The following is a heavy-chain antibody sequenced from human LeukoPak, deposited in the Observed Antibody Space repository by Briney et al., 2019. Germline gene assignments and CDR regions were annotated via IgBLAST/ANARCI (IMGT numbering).Heavy chain of an antibody. CDR2: ISSSGSTI. D-gene: IGHD3-22*01. Sequence: AGGSLRLSCAASGFTFSSYEMNWVRQAPGKGLEWVSYISSSGSTIYYADSVKGRFTISRDNAKNSLYLQMNSLRAEDTTVYYCARGGSSGYRSDAFDIWGQGTMVTVSS. CDR1: GFTFSSYE. J-gene: IGHJ3*02. V-gene: IGHV3-48*03. CDR3: ARGGSSGYRSDAFDI.